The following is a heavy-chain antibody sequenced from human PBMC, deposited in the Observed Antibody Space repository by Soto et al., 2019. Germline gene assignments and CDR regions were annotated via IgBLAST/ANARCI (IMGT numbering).Heavy chain of an antibody. Sequence: SETLSLTCSVSGGSISSYFRNWLRQPPGKGLEWIGYIYDDGTTGYNPSLKSRVTILLDMSKNQFSLKLSSVTAADTAVYYCVSSRSAIYGDALDVWGQGTMVTVPS. V-gene: IGHV4-59*03. CDR3: VSSRSAIYGDALDV. CDR2: IYDDGTT. J-gene: IGHJ3*01. D-gene: IGHD2-2*01. CDR1: GGSISSYF.